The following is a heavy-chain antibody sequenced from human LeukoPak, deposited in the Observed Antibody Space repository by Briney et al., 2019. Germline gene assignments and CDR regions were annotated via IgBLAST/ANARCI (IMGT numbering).Heavy chain of an antibody. CDR2: IYYSGST. CDR3: ARSWAYSSGWFDP. D-gene: IGHD6-19*01. CDR1: GGSISSGDYY. Sequence: SQTLSLTCTVSGGSISSGDYYWSWIRQPPGKGLEWIGYIYYSGSTYYNPSLKSRVTISVDTSKNQFSLKLSSVTAADTAAYYCARSWAYSSGWFDPWGQGTLVTVSS. J-gene: IGHJ5*02. V-gene: IGHV4-30-4*08.